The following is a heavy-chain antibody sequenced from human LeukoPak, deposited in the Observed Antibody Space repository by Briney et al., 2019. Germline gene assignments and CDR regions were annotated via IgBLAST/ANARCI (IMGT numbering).Heavy chain of an antibody. CDR3: ARGRPGDYFDY. J-gene: IGHJ4*02. V-gene: IGHV1-2*02. CDR2: INPNSGGT. Sequence: ASVKVSCKAFGYTFISYGISWVRQAPGQGLEWMGWINPNSGGTSYLQNFQGRVTMTRDTSISTAYMDLSRLRSDDTAVYYCARGRPGDYFDYWGQGTLVTVSS. CDR1: GYTFISYG. D-gene: IGHD6-25*01.